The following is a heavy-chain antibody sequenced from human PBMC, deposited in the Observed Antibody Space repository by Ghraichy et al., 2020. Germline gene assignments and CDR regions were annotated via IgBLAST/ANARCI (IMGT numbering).Heavy chain of an antibody. J-gene: IGHJ3*02. Sequence: ASVKVSCKASGYTFTSYYMHWVRQAPGQGLEWMGIINPSGGSTSYAQKFQGRVTMTRDTSTSTVYMELSSLRSEDTAVYYCARDQPNSSGWLDAFDIWGQGTMVTVSS. CDR1: GYTFTSYY. CDR2: INPSGGST. V-gene: IGHV1-46*01. D-gene: IGHD6-19*01. CDR3: ARDQPNSSGWLDAFDI.